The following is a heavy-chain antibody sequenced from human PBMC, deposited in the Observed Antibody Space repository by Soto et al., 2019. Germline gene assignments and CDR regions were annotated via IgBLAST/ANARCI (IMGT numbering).Heavy chain of an antibody. Sequence: SETLPLTCFVSGGSINNTYWWSCVRRAPEKELEWIGEIYHTGGRSYMPSLRGRINLSVDTYKNQFSLTLTSVTAADTAGYYCAIPVYCTRAKCCHEFPCCETPVWGPG. V-gene: IGHV4-4*02. CDR2: IYHTGGR. D-gene: IGHD2-8*02. CDR3: AIPVYCTRAKCCHEFPCCETPV. CDR1: GGSINNTYW. J-gene: IGHJ3*01.